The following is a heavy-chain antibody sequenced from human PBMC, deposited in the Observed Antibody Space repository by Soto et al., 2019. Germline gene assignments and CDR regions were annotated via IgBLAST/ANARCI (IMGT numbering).Heavy chain of an antibody. J-gene: IGHJ4*02. CDR1: GGSISSGGYS. CDR2: IYHSGST. CDR3: ARASPLWFDY. V-gene: IGHV4-30-2*01. Sequence: SETLSLTCAVSGGSISSGGYSWSWIRQPPGKGLEWIGYIYHSGSTYYNPSLKSRVTISVDRSKNQFSLKLSSVTAADTAVYYCARASPLWFDYWGQGTLVTVSS. D-gene: IGHD3-10*01.